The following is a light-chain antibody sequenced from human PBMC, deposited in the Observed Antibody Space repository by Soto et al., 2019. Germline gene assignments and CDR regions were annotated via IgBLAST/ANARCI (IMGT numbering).Light chain of an antibody. J-gene: IGKJ4*01. V-gene: IGKV1-39*01. CDR1: QYIDTY. CDR2: AAS. Sequence: DIEMAQSPSSLSASVGDRVTITCRASQYIDTYLHWYQQKPGKAPKLLIYAASSLPSGVPSRFSGSGSGTHYTLTISSLQPEDVARYSCLQTHSVPQTFGGGTKVEIK. CDR3: LQTHSVPQT.